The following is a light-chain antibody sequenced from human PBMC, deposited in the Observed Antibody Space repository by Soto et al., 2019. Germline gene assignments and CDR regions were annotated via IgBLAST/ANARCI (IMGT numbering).Light chain of an antibody. CDR2: GVS. Sequence: QSALTQPASVSGSPGQSITISCTGTARDIGNYNYVSWYQVHPGKAPKLLIYGVSNRPSGVSNRFSGSKSGNAASLTISGLQAEDEADYYCYSYSAYTTLWVFGGGTKLTVL. CDR3: YSYSAYTTLWV. J-gene: IGLJ3*02. V-gene: IGLV2-14*01. CDR1: ARDIGNYNY.